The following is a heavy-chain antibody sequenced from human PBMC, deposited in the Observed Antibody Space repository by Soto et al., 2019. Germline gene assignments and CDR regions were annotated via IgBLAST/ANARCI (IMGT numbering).Heavy chain of an antibody. Sequence: QVQLQESGPGLVKPSQTLSLTCTVSGGSISSGGYYWSWIRQHPGKGLEWIGYIYYSGSPYYNPSLKSRVTISVDTSKNQFSLKLSSVTAADTAVYYCAREVVIDYYYMDVWGKGTTVTVSS. V-gene: IGHV4-31*03. CDR1: GGSISSGGYY. CDR2: IYYSGSP. J-gene: IGHJ6*03. CDR3: AREVVIDYYYMDV. D-gene: IGHD3-22*01.